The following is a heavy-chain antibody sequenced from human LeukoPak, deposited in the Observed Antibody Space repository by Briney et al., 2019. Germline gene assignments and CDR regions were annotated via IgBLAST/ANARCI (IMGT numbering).Heavy chain of an antibody. CDR1: GGSISSYY. D-gene: IGHD3-10*01. V-gene: IGHV4-4*07. CDR3: ARDYYGSGSHPSWFDP. J-gene: IGHJ5*02. CDR2: IYTSGGT. Sequence: SETLSLTCTVSGGSISSYYWSWIRQPAGKGLEWIGRIYTSGGTNYNPPLKSRVTMSLDTSKNQFSLKLSSVTAADTAVYYCARDYYGSGSHPSWFDPWGQGTLVTVSS.